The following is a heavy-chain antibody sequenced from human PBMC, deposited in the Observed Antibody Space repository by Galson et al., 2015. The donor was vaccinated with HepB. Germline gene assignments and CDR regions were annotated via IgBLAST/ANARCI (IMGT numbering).Heavy chain of an antibody. D-gene: IGHD3-16*01. Sequence: SLRLSCAGSGFIFRHHAMAWIRQAPGKGLEWVSGINGRGSTRSYSDAVKGRLSISRDNSKDTVFLQMDNLRAEDTAVYYCVKEGSWFGGDWFDPWGQGAPVTVS. CDR1: GFIFRHHA. J-gene: IGHJ5*02. CDR2: INGRGSTR. CDR3: VKEGSWFGGDWFDP. V-gene: IGHV3-23*01.